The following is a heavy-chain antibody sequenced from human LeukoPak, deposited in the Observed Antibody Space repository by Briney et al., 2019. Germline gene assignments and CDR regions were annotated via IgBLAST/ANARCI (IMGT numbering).Heavy chain of an antibody. Sequence: ASVKVSCKASGGTFSSYAISWVRQAPGQGLEWVGWINPNSGGTDYAQKFQGRVTMTRDTPISTAYMELSSLRSDDTAVYYCARRNIAVAGLGFDYWGQGTLVTVSS. J-gene: IGHJ4*02. V-gene: IGHV1-2*02. CDR2: INPNSGGT. CDR3: ARRNIAVAGLGFDY. D-gene: IGHD6-19*01. CDR1: GGTFSSYA.